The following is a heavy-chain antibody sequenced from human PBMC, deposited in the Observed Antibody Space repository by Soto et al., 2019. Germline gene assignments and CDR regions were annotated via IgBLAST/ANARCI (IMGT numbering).Heavy chain of an antibody. CDR1: GFSLTTGRMG. J-gene: IGHJ6*02. CDR2: IFSDNER. Sequence: QVTLKESGPVLVKPTETLTLTCTVSGFSLTTGRMGVSWIRQSPGKALEWLAHIFSDNERSYSTSMQGRLTISKDSSGSQVILTMTNMDPVDSGKYYCVRVNADSYQFYYGMDGWGQGTTVTV. V-gene: IGHV2-26*01. CDR3: VRVNADSYQFYYGMDG. D-gene: IGHD4-17*01.